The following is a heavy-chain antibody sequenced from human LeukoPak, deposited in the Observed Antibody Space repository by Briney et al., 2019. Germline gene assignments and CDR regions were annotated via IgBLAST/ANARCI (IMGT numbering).Heavy chain of an antibody. CDR1: GGSFSGYY. CDR3: ARVRPRFSRGSKGYFDY. J-gene: IGHJ4*02. CDR2: INHSGST. D-gene: IGHD3-10*01. V-gene: IGHV4-34*01. Sequence: PSETLSLTCAVYGGSFSGYYWSWIRQPPGKGLEWIGEINHSGSTNYNPSLKSRVTISVDTSKNQFSLKLSSVTAADTAVYYCARVRPRFSRGSKGYFDYWGQGTLVTVSS.